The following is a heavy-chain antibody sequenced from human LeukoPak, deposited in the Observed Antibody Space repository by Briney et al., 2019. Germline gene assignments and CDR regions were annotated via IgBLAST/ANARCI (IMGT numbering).Heavy chain of an antibody. CDR1: GFTFSDYY. D-gene: IGHD6-19*01. CDR3: ARDRRDDSSGSRFDS. CDR2: ISTRSSTI. J-gene: IGHJ5*01. Sequence: GGSLRLSCAASGFTFSDYYTSWIRQAPGKGLEWVSYISTRSSTIYYADSVKGRFTISRDNAKNSLYLQMNSLRAEDTAVYYCARDRRDDSSGSRFDSWGQGTLVTVSS. V-gene: IGHV3-11*04.